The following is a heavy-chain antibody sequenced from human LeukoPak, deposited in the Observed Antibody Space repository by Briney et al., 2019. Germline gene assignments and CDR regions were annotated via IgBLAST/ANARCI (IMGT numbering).Heavy chain of an antibody. V-gene: IGHV4-59*01. CDR3: ARGYYGSGSAYYYYYYYMDV. Sequence: PSGTLSLTCTVSGGSISSYYWSWIRQPPGKGLEWIGYIYYSGSTNYNPSLKSRVTISVDTSKNQFSLKLSSVTAADTAVYYCARGYYGSGSAYYYYYYYMDVWGKGTTVTVSS. D-gene: IGHD3-10*01. CDR2: IYYSGST. CDR1: GGSISSYY. J-gene: IGHJ6*03.